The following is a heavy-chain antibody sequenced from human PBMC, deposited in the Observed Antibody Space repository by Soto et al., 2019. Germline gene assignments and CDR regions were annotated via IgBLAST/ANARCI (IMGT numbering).Heavy chain of an antibody. V-gene: IGHV3-33*01. J-gene: IGHJ6*02. CDR3: ARDSYRMDV. Sequence: GGSLRLSCAASGFTFIIYGIHWVRQAPGKGLEWVAVIWYDGSNSYFADSVKGRFTFSRDNSKNMLYLQMNSLRAEDTAVYYCARDSYRMDVWGQGTTVTVSS. CDR2: IWYDGSNS. CDR1: GFTFIIYG.